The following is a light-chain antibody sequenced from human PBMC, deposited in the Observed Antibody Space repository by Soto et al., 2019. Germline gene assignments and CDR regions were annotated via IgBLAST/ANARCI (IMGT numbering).Light chain of an antibody. CDR3: SSYAGINTDVV. CDR2: EVT. CDR1: SSDVGGYGY. J-gene: IGLJ2*01. V-gene: IGLV2-8*01. Sequence: QSALTQPPSASGSPGQSVTISCTGTSSDVGGYGYVSWYQQHPGKAPKLMIFEVTKRASGVPNRFFGSKSGNTASLTVSGLQAEDEADYYCSSYAGINTDVVFGGGTKVTVL.